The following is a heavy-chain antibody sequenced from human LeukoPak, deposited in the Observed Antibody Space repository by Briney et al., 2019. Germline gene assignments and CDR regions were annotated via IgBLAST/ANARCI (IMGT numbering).Heavy chain of an antibody. CDR2: IRYDGSNK. J-gene: IGHJ4*02. D-gene: IGHD5-18*01. CDR3: AKGGSRRGYSYGPHYFDY. V-gene: IGHV3-30*02. Sequence: GGSLRLSCAASGFTFSSYGMHWVRQAPGKGLEWVAFIRYDGSNKYYADSVKGRFTISGDNSKNTLYLQMNSLRAEDTAVYYCAKGGSRRGYSYGPHYFDYWGQGTLVTVSS. CDR1: GFTFSSYG.